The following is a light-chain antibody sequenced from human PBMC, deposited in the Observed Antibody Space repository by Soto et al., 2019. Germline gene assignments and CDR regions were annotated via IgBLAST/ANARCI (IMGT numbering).Light chain of an antibody. CDR3: QQSYTTPRT. V-gene: IGKV1-33*01. Sequence: DIQMTQSPSSLSASVGDRVTINCQASQDISNYLNWYQQKPGKAPKLLIYDASNLETGVPSRFSGSGSGTDFTFTISSLQPEDFATYYCQQSYTTPRTFGQGTRLEI. CDR2: DAS. CDR1: QDISNY. J-gene: IGKJ5*01.